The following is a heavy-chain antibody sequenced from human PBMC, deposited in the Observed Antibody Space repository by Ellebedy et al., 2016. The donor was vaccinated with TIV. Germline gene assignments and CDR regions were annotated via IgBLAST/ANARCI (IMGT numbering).Heavy chain of an antibody. CDR2: IYYSGST. CDR1: GVPVSSGSYY. D-gene: IGHD1-26*01. CDR3: ARRGAAGSYYADYYYYMDV. J-gene: IGHJ6*03. Sequence: SDTLSLTXTVSGVPVSSGSYYWSWIRQPPGKGLEWIGYIYYSGSTNYNPSLKSRVTISVDTSKNQFSLKLSSVTAADTAVYYCARRGAAGSYYADYYYYMDVWGKGTTVTVSS. V-gene: IGHV4-61*01.